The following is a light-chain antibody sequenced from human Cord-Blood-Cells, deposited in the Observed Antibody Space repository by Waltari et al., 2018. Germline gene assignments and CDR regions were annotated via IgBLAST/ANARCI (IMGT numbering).Light chain of an antibody. J-gene: IGKJ2*01. Sequence: DIKLTQSPSSLSASVGDRVTITCQESQDISNYLNWYQQKPGKAPKLLIYDASNLETGVPSRCSGSGSGTDFTFTISSLQPEDIATYYCQQYDNLPYTFGQGTKLEIK. CDR3: QQYDNLPYT. CDR1: QDISNY. CDR2: DAS. V-gene: IGKV1-33*01.